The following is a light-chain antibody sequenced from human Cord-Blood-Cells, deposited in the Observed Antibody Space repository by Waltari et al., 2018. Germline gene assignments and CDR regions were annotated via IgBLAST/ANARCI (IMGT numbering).Light chain of an antibody. CDR1: SVLSSYA. Sequence: QLVLTQSPSASASLGASVKPTCTLSSVLSSYAIAWHHTQPEKGPRYLMKLNSDGSHSKGDGIPDRFSGSSSGAERYLTISSLQSEDEADYYCQTWGTGINWVFGGGTKLTVL. CDR2: LNSDGSH. J-gene: IGLJ3*02. CDR3: QTWGTGINWV. V-gene: IGLV4-69*01.